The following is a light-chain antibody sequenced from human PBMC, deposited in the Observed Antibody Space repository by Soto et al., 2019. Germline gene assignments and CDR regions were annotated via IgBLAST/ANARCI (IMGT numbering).Light chain of an antibody. Sequence: DIQMTQSPSSLSASVGDRVTITCRASQSISSYLNWYQQKPGKAPKLLIYAASTLQSGVPSRFSGSGSGTDFTLTISSLQAEDFATYYCQQCYSTPLTFGGGTKVEIK. CDR3: QQCYSTPLT. CDR2: AAS. CDR1: QSISSY. J-gene: IGKJ4*01. V-gene: IGKV1-39*01.